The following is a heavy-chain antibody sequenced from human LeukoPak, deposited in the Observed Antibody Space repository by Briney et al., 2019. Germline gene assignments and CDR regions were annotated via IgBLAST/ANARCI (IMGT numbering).Heavy chain of an antibody. Sequence: ASVKVSCKASGGTFSSYAISWVRQAPGQGLEWMGGISAYNGNTNYAQKLQGRVTMTTDTSTSTAYMEPRSLRSDDTAVYYCARGRDTMVRGVIRWFDPWGQGTLVTVSS. V-gene: IGHV1-18*01. CDR3: ARGRDTMVRGVIRWFDP. D-gene: IGHD3-10*01. CDR2: ISAYNGNT. CDR1: GGTFSSYA. J-gene: IGHJ5*02.